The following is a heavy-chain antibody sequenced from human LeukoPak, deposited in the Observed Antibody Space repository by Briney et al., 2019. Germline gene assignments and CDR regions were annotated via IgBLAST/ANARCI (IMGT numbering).Heavy chain of an antibody. CDR1: GFTFRNYG. V-gene: IGHV3-30*02. CDR3: AKDPGASVSGSHMDV. CDR2: IWSDGNNR. D-gene: IGHD2-8*02. J-gene: IGHJ6*02. Sequence: GGSLSLFCAASGFTFRNYGMHWVRQATGKGLEWVSFIWSDGNNRFYADSVKGRFTISRDNSKNMLYLQMDTLRSEDTALYYCAKDPGASVSGSHMDVWGQGTTVIVSS.